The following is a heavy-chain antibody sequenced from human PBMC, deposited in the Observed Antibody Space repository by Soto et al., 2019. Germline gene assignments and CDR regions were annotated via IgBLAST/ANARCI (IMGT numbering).Heavy chain of an antibody. J-gene: IGHJ6*02. CDR3: RSSSRYSTDV. CDR1: GGSITSSFY. D-gene: IGHD6-13*01. Sequence: QLQLQESGPGLVKPSETLSLSCTVSGGSITSSFYWGWIRQPPGKGLEWIGSIYGTGNTYYNPSLNGRVTISADTSKTQFSLNLISVTAADTAVYYCRSSSRYSTDVWGQGATVTVSS. V-gene: IGHV4-39*01. CDR2: IYGTGNT.